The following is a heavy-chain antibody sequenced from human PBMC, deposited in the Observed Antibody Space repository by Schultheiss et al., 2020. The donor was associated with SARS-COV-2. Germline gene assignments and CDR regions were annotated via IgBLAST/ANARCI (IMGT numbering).Heavy chain of an antibody. CDR2: ISYDGSNK. CDR3: TRLETGAGENWHFDL. J-gene: IGHJ2*01. CDR1: GFTFSSYG. Sequence: GGSLRLSCAASGFTFSSYGMHWVRQAPGKGLEWVAVISYDGSNKYYADSVKGRFTISRDNSKNTLYLQMNSLRAEDTAVYYCTRLETGAGENWHFDLWGRGTLVTVSS. D-gene: IGHD1-26*01. V-gene: IGHV3-30*03.